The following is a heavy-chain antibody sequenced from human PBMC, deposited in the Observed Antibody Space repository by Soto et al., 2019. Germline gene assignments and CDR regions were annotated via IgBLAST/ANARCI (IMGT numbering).Heavy chain of an antibody. V-gene: IGHV4-59*08. D-gene: IGHD2-21*02. CDR1: VGSISSYY. Sequence: PSETLSLTCTVSVGSISSYYWSLIRQPPGKGLEWIGYIYYSGSTYYNPSLKSRVTISVDTSKNQFSLKLSSVTAADTAVYYCARLTDYFEYWGQGTMVTVSS. J-gene: IGHJ4*02. CDR3: ARLTDYFEY. CDR2: IYYSGST.